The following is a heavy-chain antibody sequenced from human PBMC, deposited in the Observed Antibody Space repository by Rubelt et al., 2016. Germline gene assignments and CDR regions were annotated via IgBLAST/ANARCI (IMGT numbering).Heavy chain of an antibody. Sequence: QVQLVQSGAEVKKPGASVKVSCKASGYTFTGYYIHWVRQAPGQGLEWMGRINPNSGGTNYAQKLQGRVTMTRDTSSSTAYMELSSLTSDDSAVYYCARGGMRVKVDYWGQGTLVTVSS. CDR1: GYTFTGYY. V-gene: IGHV1-2*06. CDR2: INPNSGGT. CDR3: ARGGMRVKVDY. J-gene: IGHJ4*02. D-gene: IGHD4-23*01.